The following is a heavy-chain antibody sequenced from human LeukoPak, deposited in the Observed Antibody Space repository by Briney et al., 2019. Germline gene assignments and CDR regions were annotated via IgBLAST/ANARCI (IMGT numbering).Heavy chain of an antibody. CDR2: INPSGGST. Sequence: GASVKVSCKASGYTFTSYYMHWVRQAPGQGLEWMGIINPSGGSTSYAQKFQGRVTMTRDTSTSTVYMELSSLRSEDTAVYYCARDRTVDTAMVMWDYWGQGTLVTVSS. CDR1: GYTFTSYY. V-gene: IGHV1-46*01. CDR3: ARDRTVDTAMVMWDY. D-gene: IGHD5-18*01. J-gene: IGHJ4*02.